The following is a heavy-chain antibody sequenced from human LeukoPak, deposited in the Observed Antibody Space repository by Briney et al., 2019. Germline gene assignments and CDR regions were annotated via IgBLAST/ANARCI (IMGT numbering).Heavy chain of an antibody. J-gene: IGHJ4*02. CDR1: GYTFTGYY. Sequence: ASVKVSCKASGYTFTGYYMHWVRQAPGQGLEWMGRVNPNSGGTNYAQKFQGRVTITSDTAISTGYLEASMLGSDDTAVYYCARDQGGYAMNYWGQGTLVTVSA. V-gene: IGHV1-2*06. CDR3: ARDQGGYAMNY. D-gene: IGHD5-12*01. CDR2: VNPNSGGT.